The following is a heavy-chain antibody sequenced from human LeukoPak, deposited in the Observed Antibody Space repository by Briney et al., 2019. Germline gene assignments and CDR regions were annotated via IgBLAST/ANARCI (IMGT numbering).Heavy chain of an antibody. CDR2: INHSGST. CDR3: ARGRRVTYHYYYYYYMDV. D-gene: IGHD3-9*01. V-gene: IGHV4-34*01. J-gene: IGHJ6*03. CDR1: GGSSSGYY. Sequence: PSETLSLTCAVYGGSSSGYYWSWIRQPPGKGLEWIGEINHSGSTNYNPSLKSRVTISVDTSKNQFSLKLSSVTAADTAVYYCARGRRVTYHYYYYYYMDVWGKGTTVTVSS.